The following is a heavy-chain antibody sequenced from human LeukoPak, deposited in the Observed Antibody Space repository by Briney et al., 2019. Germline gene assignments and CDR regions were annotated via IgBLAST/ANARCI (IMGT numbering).Heavy chain of an antibody. CDR1: GFSFSSHL. CDR2: IKQDGSEK. J-gene: IGHJ4*02. V-gene: IGHV3-7*04. Sequence: GGSLRLSCVASGFSFSSHLMSWVRQAPGKGLEWVANIKQDGSEKYYVDSVKGRFTISRDNAKNSLYLQMNSLRAEDTAVYYCARVLTYFDYWGQGTLVTVSS. CDR3: ARVLTYFDY.